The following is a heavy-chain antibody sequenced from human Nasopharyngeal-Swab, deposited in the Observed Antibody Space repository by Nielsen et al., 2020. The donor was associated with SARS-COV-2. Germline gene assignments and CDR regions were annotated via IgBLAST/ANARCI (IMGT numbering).Heavy chain of an antibody. V-gene: IGHV6-1*01. D-gene: IGHD6-19*01. CDR2: TYYRSKWYN. CDR1: GDRVSSNSAA. J-gene: IGHJ3*02. Sequence: SQTLSLTCAIPGDRVSSNSAAWNWIRQSPSRGLEWLGRTYYRSKWYNDYAVSVKSRITINPDTSKNQFSLQLNSVTPEDTAVYYCARESASSGWSDDAFDIWGQGTMVTVSS. CDR3: ARESASSGWSDDAFDI.